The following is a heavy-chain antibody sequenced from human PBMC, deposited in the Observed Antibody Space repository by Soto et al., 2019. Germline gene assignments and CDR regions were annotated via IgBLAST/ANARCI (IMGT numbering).Heavy chain of an antibody. CDR3: AKRGSVPAALYYFEY. D-gene: IGHD2-2*01. V-gene: IGHV3-23*01. Sequence: GGSLRLSCAAFGFTFSNYAMSWVRQAPGKGLEWVSSISGSTYVTYYADSVKGRFTISRDNSKNTLYLQMDSLRAEDTAIYYCAKRGSVPAALYYFEYWGQGTLVTVSS. J-gene: IGHJ4*02. CDR1: GFTFSNYA. CDR2: ISGSTYVT.